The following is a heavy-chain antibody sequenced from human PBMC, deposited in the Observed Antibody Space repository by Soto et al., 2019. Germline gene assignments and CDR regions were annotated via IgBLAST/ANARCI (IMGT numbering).Heavy chain of an antibody. CDR1: GGTFSSYA. J-gene: IGHJ2*01. CDR3: ARGGHDYGDLRWYFDL. D-gene: IGHD4-17*01. CDR2: ISPIFGTA. Sequence: QVQLVQSGAEVKKPGSSVKVSCKASGGTFSSYAISWVRQAPGQGLEWMGGISPIFGTANYAQKFQGRVTITADESTSTAYMELSSLRSEDTAVYYCARGGHDYGDLRWYFDLWGRGTLVTVSS. V-gene: IGHV1-69*12.